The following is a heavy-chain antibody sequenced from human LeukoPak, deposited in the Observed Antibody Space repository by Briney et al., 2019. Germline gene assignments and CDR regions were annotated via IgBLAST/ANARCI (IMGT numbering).Heavy chain of an antibody. J-gene: IGHJ3*02. V-gene: IGHV1-18*04. D-gene: IGHD2-8*01. CDR1: GYTFTGYY. Sequence: ASVKVSCKASGYTFTGYYIQWVRQAPGQGLEWMGWISGYNGNTNYEQKLQGRVTMTTDTSTSTAYMEVRSLRSDDTAVYYCARDRSSNGAFDIWGQGTMITVSS. CDR2: ISGYNGNT. CDR3: ARDRSSNGAFDI.